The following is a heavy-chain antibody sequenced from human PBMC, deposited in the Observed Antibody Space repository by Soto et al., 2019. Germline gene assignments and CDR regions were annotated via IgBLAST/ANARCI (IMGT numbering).Heavy chain of an antibody. D-gene: IGHD3-9*01. CDR3: ARDGAYYDILTGLYGMDV. CDR2: ISYDGSNK. CDR1: GFTFSSYA. J-gene: IGHJ6*02. Sequence: GGSLRLSCAASGFTFSSYAMHWVRQAPGKGLEWVAVISYDGSNKYYADSVKGRFTISRDNSKNTLYLQMNSLRAEDTAVYYCARDGAYYDILTGLYGMDVWGQGTTVTVSS. V-gene: IGHV3-30-3*01.